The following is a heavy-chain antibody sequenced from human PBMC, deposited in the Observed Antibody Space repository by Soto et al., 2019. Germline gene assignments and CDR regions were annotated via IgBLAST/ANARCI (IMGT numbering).Heavy chain of an antibody. Sequence: QVQLVQSGAEVKKPGASVKVSCKASGYTFTSYAMHWVRQAPGQRLEWMGWINAGNGNTKYSQKFQGRVTITRDTSASTAYMELSSLRSEDTAVYYCAREGGRGPMTTVITGYWGQGTLVTVSS. V-gene: IGHV1-3*01. CDR2: INAGNGNT. CDR1: GYTFTSYA. CDR3: AREGGRGPMTTVITGY. J-gene: IGHJ4*02. D-gene: IGHD4-17*01.